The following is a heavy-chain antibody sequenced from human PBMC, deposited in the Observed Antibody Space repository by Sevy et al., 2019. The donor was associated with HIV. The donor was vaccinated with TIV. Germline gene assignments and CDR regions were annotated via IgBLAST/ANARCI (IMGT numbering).Heavy chain of an antibody. CDR2: ISYDGSNK. D-gene: IGHD4-17*01. CDR3: ARVSENYDYGDYQSAFDI. CDR1: GFTFDSFA. V-gene: IGHV3-30*03. J-gene: IGHJ3*02. Sequence: GGSLRLSCTASGFTFDSFAMHWVRQAPGKGLEWVAVISYDGSNKYYADSVKGRSTISRDNSKDTLFLQRNSLRAEDTALYYCARVSENYDYGDYQSAFDIWGQGTMVTVSS.